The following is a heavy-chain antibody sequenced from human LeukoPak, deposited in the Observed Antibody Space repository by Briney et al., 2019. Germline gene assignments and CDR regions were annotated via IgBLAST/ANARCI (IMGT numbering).Heavy chain of an antibody. J-gene: IGHJ4*02. CDR1: GFTFSSYW. D-gene: IGHD3-16*02. CDR3: ARGKGDYDYVWGSYRYSYYFDY. V-gene: IGHV3-7*01. Sequence: PGGSLRLSCAASGFTFSSYWMSWVRQAPGKGLEWVANIKQDGSEKYYVDSVKGRFTISRDNAKNSLYLQMNSLRAGDTAVYYCARGKGDYDYVWGSYRYSYYFDYWGQGTLVTVSS. CDR2: IKQDGSEK.